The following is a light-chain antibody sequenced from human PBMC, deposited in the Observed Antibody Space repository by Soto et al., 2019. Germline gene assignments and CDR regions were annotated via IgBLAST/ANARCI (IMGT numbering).Light chain of an antibody. CDR3: QQRSDWPST. Sequence: EIVLTQSPVTLSLSPGERATLSCRASQSVSNYLAWYQQKPGQAPRLLIYDASNRATGIPARFSGSGSGTYFTLTISSLEPEDFAVYYCQQRSDWPSTFGGGTKVEIK. CDR2: DAS. CDR1: QSVSNY. V-gene: IGKV3-11*01. J-gene: IGKJ4*01.